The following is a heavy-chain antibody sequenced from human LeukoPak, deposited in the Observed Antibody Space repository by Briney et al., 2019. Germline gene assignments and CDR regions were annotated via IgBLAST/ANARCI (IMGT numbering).Heavy chain of an antibody. D-gene: IGHD5-18*01. Sequence: PSETLSLTCTVSGGSISSYYWSWIRQPPGKGLEWIGYIYYSGSTNYNPSLKSRVTISVDTSKNQFSLKLSSVTAADTAVYYCARGSRTAMVTFDYWGQGTLVTVSS. CDR3: ARGSRTAMVTFDY. CDR2: IYYSGST. CDR1: GGSISSYY. V-gene: IGHV4-59*01. J-gene: IGHJ4*02.